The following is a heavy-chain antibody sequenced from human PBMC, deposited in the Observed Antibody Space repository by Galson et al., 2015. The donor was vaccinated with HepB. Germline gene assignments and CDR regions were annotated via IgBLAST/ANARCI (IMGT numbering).Heavy chain of an antibody. D-gene: IGHD6-13*01. CDR2: ISYDGSNK. V-gene: IGHV3-30*09. J-gene: IGHJ4*02. CDR1: GFTFSSYA. CDR3: AKTYSSSAGNPGYYFDY. Sequence: SLRLSCAASGFTFSSYAMHWVRQAPGKGLEWVAVISYDGSNKYYADSVKGRFAISRDNSKNTLYLQMNSLRAEDTAVCYCAKTYSSSAGNPGYYFDYWGQGTLVTVSS.